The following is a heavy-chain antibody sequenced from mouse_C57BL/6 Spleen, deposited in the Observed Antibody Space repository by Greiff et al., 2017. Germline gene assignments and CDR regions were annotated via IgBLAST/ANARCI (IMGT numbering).Heavy chain of an antibody. CDR1: GYTFTSYG. D-gene: IGHD3-2*02. J-gene: IGHJ2*01. CDR3: ARKGDTGSGYYFDY. CDR2: IYPRSGNT. Sequence: VKLQESGAELARPGASVKLSCKASGYTFTSYGISWVKQRTGQGLEWIGEIYPRSGNTYYNEKFKGKATLTADKSSSTAYMELRSLTSEDSAVYFCARKGDTGSGYYFDYWGQGTTLTVSS. V-gene: IGHV1-81*01.